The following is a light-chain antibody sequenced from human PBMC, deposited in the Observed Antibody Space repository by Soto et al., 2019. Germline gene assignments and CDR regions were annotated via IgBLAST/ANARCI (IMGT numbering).Light chain of an antibody. CDR2: AAS. CDR1: ENIFKY. J-gene: IGKJ4*01. CDR3: QHDNTRSIA. V-gene: IGKV1-5*01. Sequence: DIQMIQSPATLSASVGDRITITCRASENIFKYVAWYQQTSGSAPNLLIYAASDLESGVPSRFSGSGSGTEFSLTIDNLQPNDSATYYCQHDNTRSIAFGGGTKVDVK.